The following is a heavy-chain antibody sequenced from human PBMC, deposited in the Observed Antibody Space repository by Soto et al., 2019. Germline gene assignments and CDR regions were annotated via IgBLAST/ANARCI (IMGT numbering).Heavy chain of an antibody. V-gene: IGHV1-69*06. CDR1: GGTFSSYA. CDR3: ARVGGTGGYTYGLDY. Sequence: QVQLVQSGAEVKKPGSSVKVSCKACGGTFSSYAISWVRQAPGQGLEWMGGIIPVFGTGIYAQKFQGRVTITADKSTNTAYMELSSLRSEDTAVYFCARVGGTGGYTYGLDYWGQGTLVTVSS. J-gene: IGHJ4*02. D-gene: IGHD5-18*01. CDR2: IIPVFGTG.